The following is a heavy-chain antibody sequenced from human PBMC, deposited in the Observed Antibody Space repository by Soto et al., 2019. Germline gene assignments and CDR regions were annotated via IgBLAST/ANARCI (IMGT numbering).Heavy chain of an antibody. J-gene: IGHJ4*02. D-gene: IGHD6-19*01. Sequence: GGSLRLSCAASGFTFSNFEMHWVRQAPGKGLEWVSYINTAGSTKYYAESVKGRFTISRDNARNSLFLQMNSLRAEDTAVYYCAKDYSSGSKAPYYFDYWGQGTLVTVSS. CDR2: INTAGSTK. CDR3: AKDYSSGSKAPYYFDY. V-gene: IGHV3-48*03. CDR1: GFTFSNFE.